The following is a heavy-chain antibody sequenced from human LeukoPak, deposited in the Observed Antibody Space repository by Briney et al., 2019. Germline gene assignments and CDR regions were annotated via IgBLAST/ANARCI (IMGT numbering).Heavy chain of an antibody. CDR2: IYYSGST. CDR1: GGSISSYY. D-gene: IGHD1-14*01. CDR3: TTGVIYFDY. J-gene: IGHJ4*02. V-gene: IGHV4-59*08. Sequence: SETLSLTCTVSGGSISSYYWSRIRQPPGKGLEWIGYIYYSGSTNYNPSLKSRVTISVDTSKNQFSLKLSSVTAADTAVYYCTTGVIYFDYWGQGTLVTVSS.